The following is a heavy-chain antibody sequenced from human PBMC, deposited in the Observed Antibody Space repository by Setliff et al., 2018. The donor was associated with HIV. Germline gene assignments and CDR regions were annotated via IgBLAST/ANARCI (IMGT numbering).Heavy chain of an antibody. V-gene: IGHV3-23*01. J-gene: IGHJ4*02. CDR2: ISGESRRT. CDR1: GFMFSDYA. D-gene: IGHD5-18*01. CDR3: MTPAMVNGWRGD. Sequence: PGGSLRLSCAASGFMFSDYAMSWVRQVPGKGLEWVSIISGESRRTSYEDSVKGRFTISRDNSKNTMYLQMNSLRVEDTAVYYCMTPAMVNGWRGDWGLGTLVTVSS.